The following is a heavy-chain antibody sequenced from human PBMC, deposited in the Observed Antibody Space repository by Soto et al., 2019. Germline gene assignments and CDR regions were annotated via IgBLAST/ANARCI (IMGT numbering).Heavy chain of an antibody. CDR1: GFTVSSNY. CDR3: AILSN. D-gene: IGHD6-6*01. Sequence: GGSLRLSCAASGFTVSSNYMNWVRQAPGKGLEWLSIIYSDGTTNYADSVKGRFTISRDNVKNTLYLQMNNLRAEDTAVYYCAILSNWGQGTLVTVSS. V-gene: IGHV3-53*01. CDR2: IYSDGTT. J-gene: IGHJ4*02.